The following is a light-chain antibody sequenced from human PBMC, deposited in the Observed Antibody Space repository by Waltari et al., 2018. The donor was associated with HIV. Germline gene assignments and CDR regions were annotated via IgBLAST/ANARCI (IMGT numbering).Light chain of an antibody. V-gene: IGLV1-51*01. CDR2: DNN. CDR1: SPNLWDNY. Sequence: QSVLTQPPSVSAAPGQKVTISCSGSSPNLWDNYVSWYQQLPGTAPKLLIYDNNKRPSGIPDRFSASKSGTSATLGITGLQTGDEADYYCGTWDSSLSAGLFGGGTKLTVL. CDR3: GTWDSSLSAGL. J-gene: IGLJ2*01.